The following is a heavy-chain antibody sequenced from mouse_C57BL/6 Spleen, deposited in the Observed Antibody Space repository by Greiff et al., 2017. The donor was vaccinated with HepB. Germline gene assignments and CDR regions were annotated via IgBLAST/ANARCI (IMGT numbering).Heavy chain of an antibody. CDR1: GYTFTSYW. J-gene: IGHJ2*01. Sequence: QVQLQQSGAELVKPGASVKMSCKASGYTFTSYWITWVKQRPGQGLEWIGDIYPGSGSTNYNEKFKSKATLTGDTSSSTAYMQLSSLTSEDAAVYYWARRVEDEGYYFDYWGQGTTLTVAS. V-gene: IGHV1-55*01. CDR2: IYPGSGST. CDR3: ARRVEDEGYYFDY.